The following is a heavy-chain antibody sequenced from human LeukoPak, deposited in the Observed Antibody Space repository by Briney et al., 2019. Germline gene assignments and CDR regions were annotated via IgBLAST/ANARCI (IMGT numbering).Heavy chain of an antibody. Sequence: SETLSLTCTVSGGSVSSGSYYWSWIRQPPGKGLEWIGYISYSGSTNYNPSLKSRVTISVDTSKNQFSLKLSSVTAADTAVYYCARDLSDYGDYSVDYWGQGTLVTVSS. CDR2: ISYSGST. D-gene: IGHD4-17*01. CDR3: ARDLSDYGDYSVDY. J-gene: IGHJ4*02. V-gene: IGHV4-61*01. CDR1: GGSVSSGSYY.